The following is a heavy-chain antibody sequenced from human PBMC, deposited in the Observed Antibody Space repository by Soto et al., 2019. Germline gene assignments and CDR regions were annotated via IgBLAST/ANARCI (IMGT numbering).Heavy chain of an antibody. D-gene: IGHD6-13*01. Sequence: SETLSLTCTVSSDSISSYYWSRIRQPPGKRLEWIGYISYSGSTDYNPSLKSRVTISGDTSKNQFSLKVSSVTAADTAVYYCARGTSWQLPFDYWGQGTLVTVSS. CDR2: ISYSGST. CDR1: SDSISSYY. V-gene: IGHV4-59*01. CDR3: ARGTSWQLPFDY. J-gene: IGHJ4*02.